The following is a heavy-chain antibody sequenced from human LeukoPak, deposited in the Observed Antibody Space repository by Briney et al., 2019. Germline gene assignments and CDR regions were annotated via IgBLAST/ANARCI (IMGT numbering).Heavy chain of an antibody. V-gene: IGHV3-33*01. CDR2: IWYDGSNK. J-gene: IGHJ4*02. D-gene: IGHD3-22*01. CDR3: ARDITFRRYDSRRGFDY. Sequence: GRPLRLSCAASGFTFSSYGMHWVRQAPGKGLEWVAVIWYDGSNKYYADSVKGRFTIPRDNSKNTLYLQMNSLRAEDTAVYYCARDITFRRYDSRRGFDYWGQGTLVTVSS. CDR1: GFTFSSYG.